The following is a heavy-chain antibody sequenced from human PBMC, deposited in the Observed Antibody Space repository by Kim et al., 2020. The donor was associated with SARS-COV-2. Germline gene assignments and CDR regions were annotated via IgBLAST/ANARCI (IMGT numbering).Heavy chain of an antibody. V-gene: IGHV3-74*01. J-gene: IGHJ3*02. CDR3: AREPDSMIVVVHDAFDI. D-gene: IGHD3-22*01. Sequence: GGSLRLSCAASGFTFSSYWMHWIRQAPGKGLVWVSRINSDGSSTSYADSVKGRFTISRDNAKNTLYLQMNSLRAEDTAVYYCAREPDSMIVVVHDAFDIWGQGTMVTVSS. CDR2: INSDGSST. CDR1: GFTFSSYW.